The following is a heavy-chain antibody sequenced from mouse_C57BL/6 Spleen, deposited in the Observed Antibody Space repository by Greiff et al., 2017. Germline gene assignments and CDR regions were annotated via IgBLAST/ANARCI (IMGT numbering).Heavy chain of an antibody. CDR2: ISYSGST. CDR1: GYPITSDY. V-gene: IGHV3-8*01. CDR3: ARSTVVPIFDY. D-gene: IGHD1-1*01. J-gene: IGHJ2*01. Sequence: EVKLMESGPGLAKPSQTLSLTCSVTGYPITSDYWNWIRKLPGNKLEYIGYISYSGSTYYNPSLKSRISITRDTSTIQYYLQLKSVTTDDTSTYYCARSTVVPIFDYWGKGTTLTVSS.